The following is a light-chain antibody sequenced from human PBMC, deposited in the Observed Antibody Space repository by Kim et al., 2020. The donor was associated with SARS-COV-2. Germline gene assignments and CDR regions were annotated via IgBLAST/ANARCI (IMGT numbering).Light chain of an antibody. J-gene: IGKJ2*01. CDR2: SAS. V-gene: IGKV1-39*01. CDR1: QRISNY. Sequence: SASMGDRVTVTCRASQRISNYLNWYHQKPGKAPKLLIYSASSLQRGVSSRFSGGGSETEFTLTISSLQPDDFATYYCQQSYSAPYTFGQGTKLEI. CDR3: QQSYSAPYT.